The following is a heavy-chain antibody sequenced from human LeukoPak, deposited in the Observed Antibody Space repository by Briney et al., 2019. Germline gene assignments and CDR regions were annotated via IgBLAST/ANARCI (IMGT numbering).Heavy chain of an antibody. CDR3: ARDYITGGYFDY. CDR1: GGSISSEGYY. V-gene: IGHV4-31*03. D-gene: IGHD3-16*01. CDR2: IYYSGNT. J-gene: IGHJ4*02. Sequence: SETLSLTCTVSGGSISSEGYYWSWIRQHPGKGLEWIGYIYYSGNTYYNPSLKSRLTISIDTSKIKFSLNLSSVTAADTAVYYCARDYITGGYFDYWGQGTLVTVSS.